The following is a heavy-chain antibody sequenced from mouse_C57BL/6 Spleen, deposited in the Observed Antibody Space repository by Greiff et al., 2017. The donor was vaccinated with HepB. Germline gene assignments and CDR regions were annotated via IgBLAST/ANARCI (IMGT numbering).Heavy chain of an antibody. CDR2: IDPSDSYT. CDR1: GYTFTSYW. V-gene: IGHV1-69*01. J-gene: IGHJ4*01. Sequence: QVQLQQPGAELVMPGASVKLSCTASGYTFTSYWMHWVKQRPGQGLEWIGEIDPSDSYTNYNQKFKGKSTLTVDKSSSTAYMQLSSLTSEDSAVYYCARTTTVVATDYAMDYWGQGTSVTVSS. D-gene: IGHD1-1*01. CDR3: ARTTTVVATDYAMDY.